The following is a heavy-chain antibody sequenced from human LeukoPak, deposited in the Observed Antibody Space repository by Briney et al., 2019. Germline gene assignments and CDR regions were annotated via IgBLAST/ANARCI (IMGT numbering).Heavy chain of an antibody. CDR3: ADGGSGSYYGRFDFDY. Sequence: SVKVSCEASGGTFSSYAISWVRQAPGQGLEWMGGIIPIFGTANYAQKFQGRVTITADESTSTAYMELSSLRSEDTAVYYCADGGSGSYYGRFDFDYWGQGTLVTVSS. J-gene: IGHJ4*02. V-gene: IGHV1-69*13. CDR1: GGTFSSYA. D-gene: IGHD1-26*01. CDR2: IIPIFGTA.